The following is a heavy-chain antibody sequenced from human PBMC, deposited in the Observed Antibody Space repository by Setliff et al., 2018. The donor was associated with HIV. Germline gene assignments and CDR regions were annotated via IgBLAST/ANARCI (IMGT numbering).Heavy chain of an antibody. CDR1: GGSISSYY. V-gene: IGHV4-59*08. Sequence: SETLSLTCTVSGGSISSYYWSWIRQPPGKGLEWIGYIYYSGTTNYNPSLKSRVTISVDTSKNQFSLKLSSVTAADTAVYYCTRHVGYSSSSLDYWGQGTLVTVSS. CDR2: IYYSGTT. CDR3: TRHVGYSSSSLDY. D-gene: IGHD6-6*01. J-gene: IGHJ4*02.